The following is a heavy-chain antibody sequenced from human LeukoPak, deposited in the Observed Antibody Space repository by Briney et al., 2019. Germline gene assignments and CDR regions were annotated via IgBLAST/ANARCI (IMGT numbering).Heavy chain of an antibody. CDR3: AKGAILWFGELLGDFDY. CDR2: ISGSGGST. CDR1: GFTFSSYA. J-gene: IGHJ4*02. V-gene: IGHV3-23*01. D-gene: IGHD3-10*01. Sequence: GGSLRLSCAASGFTFSSYAMSWVRQAPGKGLEWISAISGSGGSTYYADSVKGRFTISRDNSKNTLYLQMNSLRAEDTAVYYCAKGAILWFGELLGDFDYWGQGTLVTVSS.